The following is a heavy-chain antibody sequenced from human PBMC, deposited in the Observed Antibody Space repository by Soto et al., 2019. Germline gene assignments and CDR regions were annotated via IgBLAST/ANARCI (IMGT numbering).Heavy chain of an antibody. D-gene: IGHD6-19*01. CDR3: AKDLSQRKKIAVAGNWFDP. V-gene: IGHV3-30*18. Sequence: PVGSLRLSCAASGFTFSSYGMHWVRQAPGKGLEWVAVISYDGSNKYYADSVKGRFTISRDNSKNTLYLQMNSLRAEDTAVYYCAKDLSQRKKIAVAGNWFDPWGQGTLVTVPQ. J-gene: IGHJ5*02. CDR2: ISYDGSNK. CDR1: GFTFSSYG.